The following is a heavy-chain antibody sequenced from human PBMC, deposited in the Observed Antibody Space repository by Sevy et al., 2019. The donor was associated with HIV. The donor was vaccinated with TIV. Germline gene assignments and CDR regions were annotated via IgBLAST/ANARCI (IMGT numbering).Heavy chain of an antibody. V-gene: IGHV3-23*01. CDR2: ISGSGYAT. Sequence: GGSLRLSCAASGFTFDSYAMHWVRQVAGKGLEWVSTISGSGYATYYADSVKGRFIISRDTSRNTLYLQMYSLRVEDSAVYFCAKDRVTVFGVVVTFDSWGQGTLVTVSS. J-gene: IGHJ4*02. D-gene: IGHD3-3*01. CDR3: AKDRVTVFGVVVTFDS. CDR1: GFTFDSYA.